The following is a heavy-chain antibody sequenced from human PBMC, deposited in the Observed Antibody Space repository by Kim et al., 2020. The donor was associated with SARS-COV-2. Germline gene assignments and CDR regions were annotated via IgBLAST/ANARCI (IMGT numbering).Heavy chain of an antibody. CDR1: GGSISSGGYY. Sequence: SETLYLTCTVSGGSISSGGYYWSWIRQHPGKGLEWIGYIYYSGSTYYNPSLKSRVTISVDTSKNQFSLKLSSVTAADTAVYYCARDSGRVGYSSGWYRSWGQGTLVTVSS. D-gene: IGHD6-19*01. V-gene: IGHV4-31*03. CDR2: IYYSGST. J-gene: IGHJ5*02. CDR3: ARDSGRVGYSSGWYRS.